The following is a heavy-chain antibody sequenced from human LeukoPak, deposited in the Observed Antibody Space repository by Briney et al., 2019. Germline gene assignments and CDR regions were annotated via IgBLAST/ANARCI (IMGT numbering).Heavy chain of an antibody. Sequence: PGGSLRLSCAASGFTFSSYSMNWVRQAPGKGLEWVSSISSSSSYIYYADSVKGRFTISRDNAKNSLYLQMNSLRAEDTAVYYCARDLRKGKHQPAPMDVWGQGTTVTVSS. CDR1: GFTFSSYS. V-gene: IGHV3-21*01. CDR2: ISSSSSYI. J-gene: IGHJ6*02. D-gene: IGHD5/OR15-5a*01. CDR3: ARDLRKGKHQPAPMDV.